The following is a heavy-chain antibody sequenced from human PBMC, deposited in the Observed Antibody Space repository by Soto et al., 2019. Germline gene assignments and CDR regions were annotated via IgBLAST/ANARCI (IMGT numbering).Heavy chain of an antibody. Sequence: QVQLQESGPGLVKPSETLSLTCTVSGGSVSSGTYQWSWIRQAPGKGLEWIGYIHYTGNTNYNPSLKSRVSISVDTSKNHFSLKLTSVTAADTALYFCARLHFDDFWSGSVPMEVWGPGTAVTVSS. CDR2: IHYTGNT. CDR3: ARLHFDDFWSGSVPMEV. V-gene: IGHV4-61*03. CDR1: GGSVSSGTYQ. D-gene: IGHD3-3*01. J-gene: IGHJ6*02.